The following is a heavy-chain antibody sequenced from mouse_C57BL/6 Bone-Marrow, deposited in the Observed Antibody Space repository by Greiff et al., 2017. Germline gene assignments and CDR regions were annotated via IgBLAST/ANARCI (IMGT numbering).Heavy chain of an antibody. V-gene: IGHV3-6*01. J-gene: IGHJ2*01. CDR1: GYSITSGYY. CDR2: ISYDGSN. D-gene: IGHD1-1*01. CDR3: ASIPTTVVDY. Sequence: EVKLQESGPGLVKPSQSLSLTCSVTGYSITSGYYWNWIRQFPGNKLEWMGYISYDGSNNYNPSLKNRISITRDTSKNQFFLKLNSVTTEDTATYYCASIPTTVVDYWGQGTTLTVSS.